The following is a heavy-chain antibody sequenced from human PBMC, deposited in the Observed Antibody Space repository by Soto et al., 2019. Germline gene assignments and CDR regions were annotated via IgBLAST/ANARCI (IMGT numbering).Heavy chain of an antibody. CDR3: ARAAWFYYGMDV. CDR1: GFIFNTYG. V-gene: IGHV3-33*01. CDR2: IWPEGNNR. J-gene: IGHJ6*02. Sequence: QVQLVESGGGVVQPGTSLRLSCATSGFIFNTYGMHWVRQAPGKGLEWVAVIWPEGNNRYYADSVSGQFTISRDNSKNTLFLQLTSLSAEDTAVYYCARAAWFYYGMDVWGQGTTVTFSS. D-gene: IGHD3-22*01.